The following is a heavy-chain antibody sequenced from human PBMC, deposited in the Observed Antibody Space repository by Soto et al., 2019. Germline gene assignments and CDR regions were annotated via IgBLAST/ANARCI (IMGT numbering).Heavy chain of an antibody. Sequence: EVQLLESGGGLVQPGGSLRLSCAASGFTFSSYAMSWVRQAPGKGLEWVSVISGSGGYTYYADSVKGRFTISRDNSKNTLYLQMNSLRAEDTAVYYCAKWTVVVVAATRGGYFDYWGQGTLVTVSP. CDR2: ISGSGGYT. D-gene: IGHD2-15*01. CDR1: GFTFSSYA. V-gene: IGHV3-23*01. CDR3: AKWTVVVVAATRGGYFDY. J-gene: IGHJ4*02.